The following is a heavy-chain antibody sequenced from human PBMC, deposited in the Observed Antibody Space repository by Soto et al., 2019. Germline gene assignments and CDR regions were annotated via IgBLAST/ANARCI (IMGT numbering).Heavy chain of an antibody. CDR1: GFTFSSYS. J-gene: IGHJ4*02. Sequence: PGGSLRLSCAASGFTFSSYSMNWVRQAPGKGLEWVSYISSSSSTIYYADSVKGRFTISRDNAKNSLYLQMNSLRAEDTAVYYCAKDRSPRKLQKLYYFDYWGQGTLVTVSS. D-gene: IGHD4-4*01. CDR2: ISSSSSTI. V-gene: IGHV3-48*01. CDR3: AKDRSPRKLQKLYYFDY.